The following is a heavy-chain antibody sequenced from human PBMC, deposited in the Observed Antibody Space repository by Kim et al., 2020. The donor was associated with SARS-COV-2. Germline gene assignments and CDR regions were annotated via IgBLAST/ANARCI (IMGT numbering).Heavy chain of an antibody. D-gene: IGHD3-22*01. Sequence: ASVKVSCKASGYTFTSYYMHWVRQAPGQGLEWMGIINPSGGSTSYAQKFQGRVTMTRDTSTSTVYMELSSLRSEDTAVYYCAREYYYDSSGYRDWYFDLWGRGTLVTVSS. CDR3: AREYYYDSSGYRDWYFDL. J-gene: IGHJ2*01. CDR1: GYTFTSYY. CDR2: INPSGGST. V-gene: IGHV1-46*01.